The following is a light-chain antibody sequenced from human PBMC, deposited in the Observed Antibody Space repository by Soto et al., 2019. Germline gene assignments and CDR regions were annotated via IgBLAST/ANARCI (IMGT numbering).Light chain of an antibody. Sequence: DIQMTQSPSSLSASVGDTVTITCRASQSISNYLNWYQHKEGKAPKLLIYDASNLETGVPSRFSGSGSGTDFTLTISSLQPEDIATYYCQKYDSLPLTFGPGTKVDIK. V-gene: IGKV1-33*01. CDR1: QSISNY. J-gene: IGKJ3*01. CDR2: DAS. CDR3: QKYDSLPLT.